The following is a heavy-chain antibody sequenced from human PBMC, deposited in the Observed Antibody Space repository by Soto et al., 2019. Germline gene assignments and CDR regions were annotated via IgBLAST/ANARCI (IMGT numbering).Heavy chain of an antibody. CDR2: INHSGST. Sequence: QVQLQQWGAGLLKPSETLSLTCAVYGGSFSGYYWTWSRQPPGTGLEWIGEINHSGSTNYNPSLKSRVTISVDTSKNQFSLKLTSVTAADTAVYYWARDKITGLFDYWGQGTLVTVSS. CDR1: GGSFSGYY. J-gene: IGHJ4*02. V-gene: IGHV4-34*01. CDR3: ARDKITGLFDY. D-gene: IGHD2-8*02.